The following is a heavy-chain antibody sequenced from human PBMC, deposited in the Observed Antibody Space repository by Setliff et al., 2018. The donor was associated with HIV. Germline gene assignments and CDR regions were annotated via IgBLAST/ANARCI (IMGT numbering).Heavy chain of an antibody. Sequence: KPSETLSLTCTVSGGSISSGSYYWSWIRQPAGKGLEWIGHIYTSGSTNYNPSLKSRVTISVDTSKNQFSLKLSSVTAADTAVYYCAREYYYDSSGYHHDAFDIWGQGTMVTVSS. CDR3: AREYYYDSSGYHHDAFDI. CDR1: GGSISSGSYY. V-gene: IGHV4-61*09. CDR2: IYTSGST. J-gene: IGHJ3*02. D-gene: IGHD3-22*01.